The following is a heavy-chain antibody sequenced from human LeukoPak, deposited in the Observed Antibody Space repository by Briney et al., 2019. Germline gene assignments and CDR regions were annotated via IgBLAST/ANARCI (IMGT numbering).Heavy chain of an antibody. CDR2: INTNTGNP. J-gene: IGHJ4*02. V-gene: IGHV7-4-1*02. CDR1: GYTFTSYA. Sequence: VASVKVSCKASGYTFTSYAMNWVRQAPGQGLEWMGWINTNTGNPTYAQGFTGRFVFSLDTSVSTAYLQISSLKAEDTAVYYCARDLAPLYCGGDCFYFDYWGQGTLVTVSS. D-gene: IGHD2-21*02. CDR3: ARDLAPLYCGGDCFYFDY.